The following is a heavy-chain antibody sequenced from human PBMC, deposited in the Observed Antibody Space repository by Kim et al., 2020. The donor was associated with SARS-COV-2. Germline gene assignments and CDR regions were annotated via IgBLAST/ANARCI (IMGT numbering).Heavy chain of an antibody. CDR2: ISSNGGST. J-gene: IGHJ6*02. CDR3: ARYEGRGIVGTPSSPPYGMDV. CDR1: GFTFSSYA. D-gene: IGHD1-26*01. Sequence: GGSLRLSCAASGFTFSSYAMHWVRQAPGKGLEYVSAISSNGGSTYYANSVKGRFTISRDNSKNTLYLQMGSLRAEDMAVYYCARYEGRGIVGTPSSPPYGMDVWGQGTTVTVSS. V-gene: IGHV3-64*01.